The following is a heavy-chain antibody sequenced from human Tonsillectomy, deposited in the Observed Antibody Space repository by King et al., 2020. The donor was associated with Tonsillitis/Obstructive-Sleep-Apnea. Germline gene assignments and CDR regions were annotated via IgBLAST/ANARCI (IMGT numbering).Heavy chain of an antibody. CDR1: GFTFSSYE. CDR2: ISSSGSIT. Sequence: QLVQSGGGLVQPGGSLRLSCAASGFTFSSYELTWVRQAPGKGLEWISFISSSGSITYYTDSVKGRFTISRDNAKNSLYLQMNSLRADDTGIYYCARDRYIVVIPAAVDAFDIWGQGTMVTVSS. J-gene: IGHJ3*02. V-gene: IGHV3-48*03. CDR3: ARDRYIVVIPAAVDAFDI. D-gene: IGHD2-2*01.